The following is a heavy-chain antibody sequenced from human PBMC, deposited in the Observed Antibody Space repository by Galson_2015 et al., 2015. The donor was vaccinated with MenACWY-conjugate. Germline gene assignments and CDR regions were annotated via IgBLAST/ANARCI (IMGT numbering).Heavy chain of an antibody. CDR1: GFGFSDHY. CDR2: IRNKANSYTT. J-gene: IGHJ4*02. CDR3: ESLVTNSLYEDY. V-gene: IGHV3-72*01. D-gene: IGHD2-8*01. Sequence: SLRLSCAASGFGFSDHYMDWVRQAPGKGLEWVGRIRNKANSYTTEYAASVKGRFTISRNDSKNSLYLQMNSLKTEDTAVYVSESLVTNSLYEDYWGPGTLVTVSS.